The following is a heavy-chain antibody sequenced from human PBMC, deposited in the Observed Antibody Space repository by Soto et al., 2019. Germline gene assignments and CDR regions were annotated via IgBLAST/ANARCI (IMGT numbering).Heavy chain of an antibody. Sequence: QVQLVQSGAEMQKPGSSVKVSCQSSGGTFNTYAMNWVRQAPGQGPEWMGDISPMFGAANYAAKFQCRVTITPDESTGTSSTQLISLTSEDTALYFWAREVHVHTPAFVYWGQGTLVTVSS. J-gene: IGHJ4*02. CDR1: GGTFNTYA. D-gene: IGHD3-16*01. V-gene: IGHV1-69*01. CDR2: ISPMFGAA. CDR3: AREVHVHTPAFVY.